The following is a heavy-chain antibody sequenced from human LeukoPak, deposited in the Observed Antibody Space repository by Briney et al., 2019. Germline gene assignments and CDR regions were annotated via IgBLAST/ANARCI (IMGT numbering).Heavy chain of an antibody. CDR1: GDSVSSGGYY. Sequence: SQTLSLTCAVSGDSVSSGGYYWTWIRQHPGKGLEWIGYISNSGTTSYNPSLKSRVSISVDTSNNQFSLRLSSVTAADTAVYYCARDVVVTSSPDSFDIWGRGNMVTVSS. CDR3: ARDVVVTSSPDSFDI. V-gene: IGHV4-31*02. J-gene: IGHJ3*02. CDR2: ISNSGTT. D-gene: IGHD2-21*02.